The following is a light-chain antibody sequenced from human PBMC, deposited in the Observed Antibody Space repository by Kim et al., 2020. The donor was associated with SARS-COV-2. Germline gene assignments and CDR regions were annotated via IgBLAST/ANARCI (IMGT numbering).Light chain of an antibody. Sequence: LSPGERATLSCRASQTVSSSYLAWYQQKPGQAPRLLIYGASSRATGIPDRFGASGSGTDFTLTISRLEPEDFAVYYCQQYGTSPLTFGGGTKLEI. CDR2: GAS. J-gene: IGKJ4*01. CDR3: QQYGTSPLT. CDR1: QTVSSSY. V-gene: IGKV3-20*01.